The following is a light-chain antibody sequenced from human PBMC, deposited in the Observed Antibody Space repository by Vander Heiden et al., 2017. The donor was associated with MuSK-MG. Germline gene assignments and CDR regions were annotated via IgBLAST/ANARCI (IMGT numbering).Light chain of an antibody. Sequence: DIQMTQSPSSLSASVGDRVIITCRASLSLTTYVHWYQQKPGKAPKLLIYSASTLQSGVPSRFSGSGSGTDFTLTISSLQPEDFATYYWQQSYTIPTFGQGTKVEI. V-gene: IGKV1-39*01. CDR3: QQSYTIPT. CDR2: SAS. J-gene: IGKJ1*01. CDR1: LSLTTY.